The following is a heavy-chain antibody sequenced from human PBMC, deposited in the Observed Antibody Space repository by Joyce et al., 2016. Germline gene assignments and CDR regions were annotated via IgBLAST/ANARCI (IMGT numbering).Heavy chain of an antibody. CDR2: IYWDDDK. CDR3: AHRPNSGYDPSAFDF. V-gene: IGHV2-5*02. D-gene: IGHD5-12*01. Sequence: QITLKESGPTLVKPTQTLTLTCAFSGFSLSTRGVGVGWIRQPPGKALEWLALIYWDDDKRYSPSLKSRLTITKETSRNQVVLKMTNMDPVDTATYYCAHRPNSGYDPSAFDFWGQGTLVTVSS. CDR1: GFSLSTRGVG. J-gene: IGHJ4*02.